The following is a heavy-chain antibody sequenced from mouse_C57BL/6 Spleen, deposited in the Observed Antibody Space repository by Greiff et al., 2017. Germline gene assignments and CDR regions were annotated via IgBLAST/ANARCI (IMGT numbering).Heavy chain of an antibody. D-gene: IGHD1-1*01. V-gene: IGHV1-82*01. CDR2: IYPGDGDT. Sequence: QVQLKESGPELVKPGASVKISCKASGYAFSSSWMNWVKQRPGKGLEWIGRIYPGDGDTNYNGKFKGQATLTADKSSSTAYMQLSSLTSEDSAVYFCARGDYYGSSEFAYWGQGTLVTVSA. CDR3: ARGDYYGSSEFAY. CDR1: GYAFSSSW. J-gene: IGHJ3*01.